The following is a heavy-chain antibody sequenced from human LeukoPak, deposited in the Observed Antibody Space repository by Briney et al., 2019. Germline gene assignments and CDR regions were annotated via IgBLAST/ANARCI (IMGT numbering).Heavy chain of an antibody. V-gene: IGHV4-4*07. D-gene: IGHD6-19*01. J-gene: IGHJ4*02. CDR1: GGSISSYY. Sequence: SETLSLTCTVSGGSISSYYWSWIRQPAGKGLEWIGRIYTSGSTNYNPSLKSRVTMSVDTSKNQFSLKLSSVTAADTAVYYCARDQVAGTMYYFDYWGQGTLVTVPS. CDR2: IYTSGST. CDR3: ARDQVAGTMYYFDY.